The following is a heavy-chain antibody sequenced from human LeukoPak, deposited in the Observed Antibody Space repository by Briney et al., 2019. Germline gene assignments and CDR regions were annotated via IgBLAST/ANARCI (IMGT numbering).Heavy chain of an antibody. V-gene: IGHV1-46*01. CDR2: INPSGGST. CDR3: AREGRYYFDY. J-gene: IGHJ4*02. Sequence: ASVKVSCKASGYTFPSYYMHWVRQAPGQGLEWMGIINPSGGSTTYAQKFQGRVTVTRDTSTSTVYMELSSLRSEDTAVYYCAREGRYYFDYWGQGTLVTVSS. CDR1: GYTFPSYY.